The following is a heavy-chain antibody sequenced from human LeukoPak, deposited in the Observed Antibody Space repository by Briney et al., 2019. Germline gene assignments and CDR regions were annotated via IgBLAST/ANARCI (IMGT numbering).Heavy chain of an antibody. CDR1: GFTFSSYA. V-gene: IGHV3-23*01. CDR3: ARGGFGGPNAFDI. Sequence: GGSLRLSCAASGFTFSSYAMSWVRQAPGKGLEWVSAISGSGVSTYYADSVKGRFTISRDNSKNTLYLQMNSLRAEDTAVYYCARGGFGGPNAFDIWGQGTMVTVSS. D-gene: IGHD3-10*01. CDR2: ISGSGVST. J-gene: IGHJ3*02.